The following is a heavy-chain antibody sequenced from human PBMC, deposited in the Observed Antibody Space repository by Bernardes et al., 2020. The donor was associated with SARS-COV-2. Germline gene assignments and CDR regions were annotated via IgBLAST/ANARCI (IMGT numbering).Heavy chain of an antibody. D-gene: IGHD3-10*01. CDR2: ITTNFYT. CDR1: GFTFRRHS. J-gene: IGHJ4*02. CDR3: AREAELWFGEFPPKKIDY. Sequence: VGPLCRSCAGSGFTFRRHSMNWVRRAPGPGLEWVSSITTNFYTYYSDSVKGRFTISRDNVKNSLYLEMDSLRAEDTAIYYCAREAELWFGEFPPKKIDYWGPGILVTVS. V-gene: IGHV3-21*06.